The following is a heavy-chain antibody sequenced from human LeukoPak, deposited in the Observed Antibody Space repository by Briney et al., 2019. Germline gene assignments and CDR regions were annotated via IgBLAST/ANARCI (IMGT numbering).Heavy chain of an antibody. CDR1: GGSISRSGYY. Sequence: SQTLSLTCTVSGGSISRSGYYWGWIHQPPGKGLEWIGSIYYSGSTYYNPSLESRVTISVDTSKNRFSLKLSSVTAADSAVYYCARHDVPGSTSLTTFQYWGQGTLVTVSS. V-gene: IGHV4-39*01. CDR3: ARHDVPGSTSLTTFQY. J-gene: IGHJ1*01. CDR2: IYYSGST. D-gene: IGHD1-26*01.